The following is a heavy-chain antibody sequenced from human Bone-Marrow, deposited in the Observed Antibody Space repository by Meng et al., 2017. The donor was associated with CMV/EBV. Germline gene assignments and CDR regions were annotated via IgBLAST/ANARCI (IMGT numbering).Heavy chain of an antibody. CDR2: IKQDGSEK. J-gene: IGHJ5*02. Sequence: GESLKISCKASGFIFSDYWMNWVRQVPGKGLEWVANIKQDGSEKYYVDSVKGRFTISRDNAKNSLYLQMDSLRGEDTAVYYCAREVRSRGGFDPWGQGTLVAVSS. D-gene: IGHD3-10*01. CDR3: AREVRSRGGFDP. CDR1: GFIFSDYW. V-gene: IGHV3-7*01.